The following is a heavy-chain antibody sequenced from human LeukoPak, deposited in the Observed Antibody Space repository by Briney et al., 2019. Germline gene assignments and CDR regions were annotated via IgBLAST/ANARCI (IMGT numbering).Heavy chain of an antibody. D-gene: IGHD3-10*01. V-gene: IGHV1-8*02. J-gene: IGHJ6*03. CDR3: ARGRQLLWFGRYSSYYYYMDV. CDR1: GYTFASYH. Sequence: ASVKVSCKTSGYTFASYHINWLRQATGQGLEWMGWMNPNSGNTGYAQKFQGRVTMTRNTSISTAYMELSSLRSEDTAVYYCARGRQLLWFGRYSSYYYYMDVWGKGTTVTISS. CDR2: MNPNSGNT.